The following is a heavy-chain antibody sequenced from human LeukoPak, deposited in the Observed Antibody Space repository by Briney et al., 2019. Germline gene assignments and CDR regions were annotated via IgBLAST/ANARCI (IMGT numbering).Heavy chain of an antibody. D-gene: IGHD3-10*01. CDR3: ASKGEGGSGDYYYYYMDV. Sequence: PGGSLRLSCAASGSTVSSNYMSWVRQAPGKGLEWVSVIYSGGSTYYADSVKGRFTISRDNSKNTLYLQMNSLRAEDTAVYYCASKGEGGSGDYYYYYMDVWGKGTTVTVSS. CDR1: GSTVSSNY. J-gene: IGHJ6*03. CDR2: IYSGGST. V-gene: IGHV3-66*01.